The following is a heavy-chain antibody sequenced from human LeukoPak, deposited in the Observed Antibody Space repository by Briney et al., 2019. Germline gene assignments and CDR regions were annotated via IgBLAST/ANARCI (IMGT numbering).Heavy chain of an antibody. CDR2: ISGSGGST. Sequence: GGSLRLSCAASGFTFSSYAMSWVRQAPGRGLEWVSAISGSGGSTYYADSVKGRFTISRDNSKNTLYLQMNSLRAEDTAVYYCAKALRDCSSTSCQAPYYYYGMDVWGQGTTVTVSS. D-gene: IGHD2-2*01. J-gene: IGHJ6*02. CDR1: GFTFSSYA. CDR3: AKALRDCSSTSCQAPYYYYGMDV. V-gene: IGHV3-23*01.